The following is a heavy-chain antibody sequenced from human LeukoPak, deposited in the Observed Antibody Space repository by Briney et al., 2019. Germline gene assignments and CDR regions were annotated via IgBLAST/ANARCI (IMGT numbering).Heavy chain of an antibody. J-gene: IGHJ4*02. CDR2: INPNSGGT. Sequence: ASVKVSCKASGYTFTGYYMHWVRQAPGQGLEWMGWINPNSGGTNYAQKFQGRVTVTRDTSISTAYMELSRLRSDDTAVYYCARDQAELRYFDWRIGVFDYWGQGTLVTVSS. CDR1: GYTFTGYY. CDR3: ARDQAELRYFDWRIGVFDY. D-gene: IGHD3-9*01. V-gene: IGHV1-2*02.